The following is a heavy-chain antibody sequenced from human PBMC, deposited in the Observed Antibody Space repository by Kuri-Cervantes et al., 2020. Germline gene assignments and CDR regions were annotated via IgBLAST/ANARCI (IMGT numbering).Heavy chain of an antibody. CDR1: GFTFNNAW. Sequence: GESLKISCAASGFTFNNAWMSWVRQAPGKGLEWVGRIKNIRDGGTTDYAAPVRGRFIISRDNSKNTLYLQMNSLRAEDTAVYYCARESQLLFCFDYWGQGTLVTVSS. CDR2: IKNIRDGGTT. CDR3: ARESQLLFCFDY. J-gene: IGHJ4*02. V-gene: IGHV3-15*01. D-gene: IGHD2-2*01.